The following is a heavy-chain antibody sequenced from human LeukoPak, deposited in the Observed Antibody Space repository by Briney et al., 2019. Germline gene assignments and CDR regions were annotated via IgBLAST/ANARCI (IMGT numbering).Heavy chain of an antibody. Sequence: GGSLRLSCAASGFTVSSNYMSWVRQAPGKGLEWVSVIYSGGSTYYADSVKGRFTISRDNSKNTLYLQMNSLRAEDTAVYYCARVSPNTVTTLQYDYWGQGTLVTVSS. CDR2: IYSGGST. J-gene: IGHJ4*02. CDR1: GFTVSSNY. D-gene: IGHD4-17*01. CDR3: ARVSPNTVTTLQYDY. V-gene: IGHV3-53*01.